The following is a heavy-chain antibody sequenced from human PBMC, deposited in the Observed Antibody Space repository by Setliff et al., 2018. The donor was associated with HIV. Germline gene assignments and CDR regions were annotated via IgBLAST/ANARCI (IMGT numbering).Heavy chain of an antibody. J-gene: IGHJ4*02. V-gene: IGHV3-49*04. Sequence: GGSLRLSCTTSGFTFGDYAMSWVRQAPGKGLEWVGFIRSKVYGGTTEYAASVKGRFTISRDDSKSIAYLQMNSLKTEDTAVYYCARASSYYYDSSGYSSYFDYWGQGTLVTVSS. CDR3: ARASSYYYDSSGYSSYFDY. CDR1: GFTFGDYA. D-gene: IGHD3-22*01. CDR2: IRSKVYGGTT.